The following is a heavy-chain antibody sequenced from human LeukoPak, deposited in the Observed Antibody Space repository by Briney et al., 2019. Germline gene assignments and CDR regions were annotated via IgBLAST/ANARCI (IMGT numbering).Heavy chain of an antibody. CDR3: AKDLLRGSYCLTG. Sequence: GGSLRLSCAASGFTFSSYAMSWVRQAPGKGLEWVSAISGSGGSTYYADSVKGRFTISRDNAKNSLYLQMNSLRAEDTALYYCAKDLLRGSYCLTGWGQGTLVTVSS. D-gene: IGHD1-26*01. J-gene: IGHJ4*02. CDR1: GFTFSSYA. CDR2: ISGSGGST. V-gene: IGHV3-23*01.